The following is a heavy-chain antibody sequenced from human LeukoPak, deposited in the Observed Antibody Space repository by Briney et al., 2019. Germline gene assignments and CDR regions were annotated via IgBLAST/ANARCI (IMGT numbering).Heavy chain of an antibody. CDR3: ARTDCGGDCYSSRGWFDP. V-gene: IGHV1-18*01. Sequence: ASVKVSCKASGYTFTSYGISRVRQAPGQGLEWMGWISAYNGNTNYAQKFQGRVTITADKSTSTVYMDLSSLRSEDTAVYYCARTDCGGDCYSSRGWFDPWGQGTLVTVSS. D-gene: IGHD2-21*02. CDR1: GYTFTSYG. J-gene: IGHJ5*02. CDR2: ISAYNGNT.